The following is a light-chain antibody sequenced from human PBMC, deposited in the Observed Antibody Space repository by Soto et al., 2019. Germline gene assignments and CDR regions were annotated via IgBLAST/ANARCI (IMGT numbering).Light chain of an antibody. CDR2: EVS. J-gene: IGLJ1*01. CDR3: ASFSSSSTFV. Sequence: QSALTQPASVSGSPGQSITISCTGTSSDIGGFNYVSWYQQHPDKAPKLMVFEVSERPSGISNRFSGSKSDNMASLTISGLRSDDEADYYCASFSSSSTFVFGGGTELTVL. CDR1: SSDIGGFNY. V-gene: IGLV2-14*01.